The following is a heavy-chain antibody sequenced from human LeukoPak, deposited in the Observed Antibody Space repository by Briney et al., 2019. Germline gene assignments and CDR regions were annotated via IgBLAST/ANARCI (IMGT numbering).Heavy chain of an antibody. Sequence: GGSLRLSCAASGFTFSSYAMSLVRQAPGKGLEWVSAISGSGGSTYYADSVKGRFTISRDNSKNTLYLQMNSLRAEDTAVYYCAKASSYYYDRGYCFDYWGQGTLVTVSS. D-gene: IGHD3-22*01. V-gene: IGHV3-23*01. CDR1: GFTFSSYA. J-gene: IGHJ4*02. CDR2: ISGSGGST. CDR3: AKASSYYYDRGYCFDY.